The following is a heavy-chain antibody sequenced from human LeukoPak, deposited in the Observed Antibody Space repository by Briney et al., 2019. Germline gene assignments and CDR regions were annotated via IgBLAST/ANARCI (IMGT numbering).Heavy chain of an antibody. D-gene: IGHD4-17*01. CDR1: GGSISSGGYS. CDR3: ARAHDYGDNNWFDP. CDR2: IYHSGST. V-gene: IGHV4-30-2*01. Sequence: PSETLSLTCAVSGGSISSGGYSWSWIRQPPGKGLEWIGYIYHSGSTYYNPSLKSRVSISADTSKNQFSLKLNSVTAADTAVYYCARAHDYGDNNWFDPWGQGTLVTVSS. J-gene: IGHJ5*02.